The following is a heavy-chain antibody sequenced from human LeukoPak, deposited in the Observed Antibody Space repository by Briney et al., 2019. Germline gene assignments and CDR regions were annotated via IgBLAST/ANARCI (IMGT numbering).Heavy chain of an antibody. Sequence: PGRSLRISCAAPGFTFDDYSMDLVRQAPGKGPEWVSGISWNSGSIGYADSVKGRFTISRDNAKNSLYLQMNSLRAEDTALYYCAKSTSSGYYRPYFDYWGQGTLVTVSS. CDR2: ISWNSGSI. J-gene: IGHJ4*02. D-gene: IGHD3-22*01. V-gene: IGHV3-9*01. CDR1: GFTFDDYS. CDR3: AKSTSSGYYRPYFDY.